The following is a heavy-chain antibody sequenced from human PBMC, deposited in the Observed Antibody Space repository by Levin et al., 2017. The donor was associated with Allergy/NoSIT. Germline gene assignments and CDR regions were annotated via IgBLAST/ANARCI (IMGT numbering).Heavy chain of an antibody. CDR2: IWYDGSNK. D-gene: IGHD6-19*01. J-gene: IGHJ4*02. CDR3: ARDSWVQYGGWARGDYFDY. V-gene: IGHV3-33*01. CDR1: GFTFSSYG. Sequence: GGSLRLSCAASGFTFSSYGMHWVRQAPGKGLEWVAVIWYDGSNKYYADSVKGRFTISRDNSKNTLYLQMNSLRAEDTAVYYCARDSWVQYGGWARGDYFDYWGQGTLVTVSS.